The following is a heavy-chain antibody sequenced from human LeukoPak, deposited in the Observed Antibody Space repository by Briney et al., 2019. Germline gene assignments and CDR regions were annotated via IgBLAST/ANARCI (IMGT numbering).Heavy chain of an antibody. CDR2: ISYDGSDK. CDR1: GFTFNSYA. CDR3: ASPNDYDGNYFDF. V-gene: IGHV3-30*04. D-gene: IGHD4-23*01. J-gene: IGHJ4*02. Sequence: GGSLRLSCAASGFTFNSYAVHWVRQAPGKGLEWVAVISYDGSDKYYADSVKGRFTVSRDNSKNTLFLQMNSLRAEDTAMYYCASPNDYDGNYFDFWGQGTLVTVSS.